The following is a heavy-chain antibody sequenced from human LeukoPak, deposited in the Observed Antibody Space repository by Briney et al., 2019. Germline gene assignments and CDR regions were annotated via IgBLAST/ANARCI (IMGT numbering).Heavy chain of an antibody. CDR3: ARSGGVTTTLGY. V-gene: IGHV3-30*03. CDR2: VSYDGSNK. CDR1: GFTFSSYG. J-gene: IGHJ4*02. D-gene: IGHD4-17*01. Sequence: GGSLRLSCAASGFTFSSYGMHWVRQAPGKGLEWVAVVSYDGSNKYYADSVKGRFTISRDNSKNTLYLQMNSLRAEDTAVYYCARSGGVTTTLGYWGQGTLVTVSS.